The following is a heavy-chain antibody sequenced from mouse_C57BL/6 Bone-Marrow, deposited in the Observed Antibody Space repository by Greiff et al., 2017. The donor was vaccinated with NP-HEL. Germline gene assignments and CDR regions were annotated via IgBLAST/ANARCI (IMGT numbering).Heavy chain of an antibody. J-gene: IGHJ2*01. CDR1: GYTFTSYW. CDR3: ARYTTEGDY. V-gene: IGHV1-50*01. D-gene: IGHD1-1*01. Sequence: QVQLQQPGAELVKPGASVKLSCKASGYTFTSYWMQWVKQRPGQGLEWIGEIDPSDSYTNYNQKFKGKATLTVDTSSSTAYMQLSSLTSEDSAVYYCARYTTEGDYWGQGTTLTVSS. CDR2: IDPSDSYT.